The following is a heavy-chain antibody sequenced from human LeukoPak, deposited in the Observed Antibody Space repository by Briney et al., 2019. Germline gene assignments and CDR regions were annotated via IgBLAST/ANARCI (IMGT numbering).Heavy chain of an antibody. V-gene: IGHV1-18*01. Sequence: GASVKVACKASGYTFTSYGISWVRQAPGQGLEWMGWISAYNGNTNYAQKLQGRVTMTTDTSTSTAYMELRSLRSDDTAVYNCARNFPTYSSSSGVDYWGQGTLVTVSS. J-gene: IGHJ4*02. D-gene: IGHD6-6*01. CDR1: GYTFTSYG. CDR2: ISAYNGNT. CDR3: ARNFPTYSSSSGVDY.